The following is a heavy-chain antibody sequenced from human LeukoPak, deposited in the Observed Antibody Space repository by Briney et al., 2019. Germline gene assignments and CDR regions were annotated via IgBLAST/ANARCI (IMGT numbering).Heavy chain of an antibody. D-gene: IGHD6-19*01. Sequence: SETLSLTCAVYGGSFSGYYWSWIRQPPGKGLEWIGEINHSGSTNYNPSLKSRVTMSVDTSKNQFSLKLSSVTAADTAVYYCAREGIAVAGPDYWGQGTLVTVSS. V-gene: IGHV4-34*01. CDR2: INHSGST. J-gene: IGHJ4*02. CDR3: AREGIAVAGPDY. CDR1: GGSFSGYY.